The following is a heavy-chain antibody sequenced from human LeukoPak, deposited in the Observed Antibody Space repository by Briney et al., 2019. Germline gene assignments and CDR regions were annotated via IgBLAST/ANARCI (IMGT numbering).Heavy chain of an antibody. CDR3: TRARGSSWYGNWFDP. V-gene: IGHV3-15*01. J-gene: IGHJ5*02. D-gene: IGHD6-13*01. Sequence: GGSLRLSCAASGFTFSNAWMSWVRQAPGRGLEWVGRIKSKTDGGTTDYAAPVKGRFTISRDDSKNTLYLQMNSLKTEDTAVYYCTRARGSSWYGNWFDPWGQGTLVTVSS. CDR1: GFTFSNAW. CDR2: IKSKTDGGTT.